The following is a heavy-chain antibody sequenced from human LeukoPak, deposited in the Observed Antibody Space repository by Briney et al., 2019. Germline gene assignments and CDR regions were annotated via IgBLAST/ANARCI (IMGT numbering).Heavy chain of an antibody. V-gene: IGHV3-21*01. CDR2: ISSSSYI. D-gene: IGHD3-22*01. J-gene: IGHJ1*01. CDR3: ARDLDSSGYYYGYFQH. CDR1: GFTFSSYS. Sequence: GGSLRLSCAASGFTFSSYSMNWVRQAPGKGLEWVSSISSSSYIYYADSVKGRFTISRDNAKNSLYLQMNSLRAEDTAAYYCARDLDSSGYYYGYFQHWGQGTLVTVSS.